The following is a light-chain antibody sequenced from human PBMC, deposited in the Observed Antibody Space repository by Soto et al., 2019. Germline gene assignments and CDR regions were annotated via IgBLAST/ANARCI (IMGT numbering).Light chain of an antibody. CDR3: QQRSDWPRT. J-gene: IGKJ2*01. CDR2: DAS. CDR1: QSVSSY. V-gene: IGKV3-11*01. Sequence: EIVLTQSPATLSLSPGERATLSCRASQSVSSYLAWYQQKPGQAPRLLIFDASTRATGIPARFSGSGSGTDFTLTISSLEPDDFALDYCQQRSDWPRTFGQGTKLEIK.